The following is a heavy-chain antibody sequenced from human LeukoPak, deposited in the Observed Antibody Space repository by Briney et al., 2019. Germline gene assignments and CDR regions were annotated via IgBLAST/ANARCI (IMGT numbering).Heavy chain of an antibody. V-gene: IGHV4-59*08. D-gene: IGHD2-2*01. CDR3: ARQDGGTSSNWFDP. Sequence: KTSETLSLTCTVPGGSISSYYWSWIRQPPGKGLEWIGYIYYSGRTNYNPSLKSRVTISVDTSKNQFSLKLSSVTAADTAVYYCARQDGGTSSNWFDPWGQGTLVTVSS. CDR2: IYYSGRT. J-gene: IGHJ5*02. CDR1: GGSISSYY.